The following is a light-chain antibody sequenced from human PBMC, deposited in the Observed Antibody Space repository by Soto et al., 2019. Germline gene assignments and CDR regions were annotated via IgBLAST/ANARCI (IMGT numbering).Light chain of an antibody. CDR3: QQYNSYLWT. CDR1: QSINIW. V-gene: IGKV1-5*03. J-gene: IGKJ1*01. Sequence: DIQITQSPSTLSASVGDRVTITCRASQSINIWLAWYQQKPGKAPKPLIYKASSLESGVPSRFSGSGSGTEFTLTISSLQPDDFAPYYCQQYNSYLWTFGQGTKVDSK. CDR2: KAS.